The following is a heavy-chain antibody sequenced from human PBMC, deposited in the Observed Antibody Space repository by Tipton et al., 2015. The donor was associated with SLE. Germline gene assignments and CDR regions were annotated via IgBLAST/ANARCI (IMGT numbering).Heavy chain of an antibody. CDR3: ARGRIAVAGNHFDY. V-gene: IGHV4-34*01. J-gene: IGHJ4*02. Sequence: TLSLTCGVYGGSFSGFSRSWIRQPPGKGLEWIGEINHSGSTNYNPSLKSRVTISVDTSKDQFSLNLNSVTAADTAVYYCARGRIAVAGNHFDYWGQGTLVTVSS. CDR1: GGSFSGFS. CDR2: INHSGST. D-gene: IGHD6-19*01.